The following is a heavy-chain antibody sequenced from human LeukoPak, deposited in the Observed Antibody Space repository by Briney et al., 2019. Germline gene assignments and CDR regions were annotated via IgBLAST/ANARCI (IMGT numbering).Heavy chain of an antibody. Sequence: GGSLRLSCEASGFTFSSYSMNWVRQAPGKGLEWVSSISSSSSYIYYADSVKGRFTITRDNAKNSLYLQMNSLKTEDTAVYYCTRVGALVRGVIITRGAPFDYWGQGTLVTVSS. CDR3: TRVGALVRGVIITRGAPFDY. D-gene: IGHD3-10*01. CDR2: ISSSSSYI. V-gene: IGHV3-21*03. CDR1: GFTFSSYS. J-gene: IGHJ4*02.